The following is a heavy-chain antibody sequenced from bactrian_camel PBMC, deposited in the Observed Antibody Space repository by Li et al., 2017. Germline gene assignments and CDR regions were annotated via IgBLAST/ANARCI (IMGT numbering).Heavy chain of an antibody. D-gene: IGHD6*01. V-gene: IGHV3S40*01. CDR1: GFTFGTYD. CDR3: VTTSKYGNAWGRYDY. Sequence: VQLVESGGGLVQPGGSLRLSCAISGFTFGTYDMSWVRQAPGKGLEWVSSIDKYGDRTYYPDSVKDRFTISRDNAKNTVYLQMNSLKSEDTALYYCVTTSKYGNAWGRYDYWGQGTQVTVS. J-gene: IGHJ4*01. CDR2: IDKYGDRT.